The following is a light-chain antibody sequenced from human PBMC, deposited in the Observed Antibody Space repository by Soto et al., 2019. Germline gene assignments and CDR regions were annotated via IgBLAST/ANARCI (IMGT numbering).Light chain of an antibody. J-gene: IGLJ1*01. Sequence: QSVLTQPPSISGAPGQRGTISCTGASSNVGPGDAVHWYQHIPGTAPKLLIYADNSRPSGVPDRFSASKSGTSASLAITGLQAEDEADYYCQSFDNGLLAYVFGTGTKLTVL. CDR1: SSNVGPGDA. V-gene: IGLV1-40*01. CDR3: QSFDNGLLAYV. CDR2: ADN.